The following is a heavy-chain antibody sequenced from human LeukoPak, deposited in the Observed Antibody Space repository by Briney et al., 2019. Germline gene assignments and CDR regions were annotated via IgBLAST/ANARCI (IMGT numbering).Heavy chain of an antibody. Sequence: PSETLSLTCTVSGSSIGTYSWSWPRHPPGQGREWVGYIYTTGPTQYTPALKRRVTMSLDTSKTQSSLRVSSVTVADTAVFYCARDRAEMGTITDDDFDMWAQETMVTVS. J-gene: IGHJ3*02. V-gene: IGHV4-4*09. D-gene: IGHD5-24*01. CDR1: GSSIGTYS. CDR2: IYTTGPT. CDR3: ARDRAEMGTITDDDFDM.